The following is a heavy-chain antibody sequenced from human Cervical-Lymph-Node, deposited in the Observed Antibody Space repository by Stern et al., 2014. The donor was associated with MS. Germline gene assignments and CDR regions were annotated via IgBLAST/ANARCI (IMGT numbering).Heavy chain of an antibody. CDR3: ARHYYYDSSGYLDY. CDR1: GYTFTHYW. Sequence: VQLVQSGAEVKEPGESLKISCKGSGYTFTHYWIAWVRQMPGKGLEWMGIIYPADSDLRYSPSFQGQVTISADRSFNTIYLQWSSLEASDTAMYHCARHYYYDSSGYLDYWGQGTLVTVSS. CDR2: IYPADSDL. V-gene: IGHV5-51*01. J-gene: IGHJ4*02. D-gene: IGHD3-22*01.